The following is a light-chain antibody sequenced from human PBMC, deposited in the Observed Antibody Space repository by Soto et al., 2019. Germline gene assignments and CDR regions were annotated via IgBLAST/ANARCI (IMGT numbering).Light chain of an antibody. CDR2: EVT. CDR3: RSFAGGGNPVL. CDR1: SSDVGGYNY. J-gene: IGLJ2*01. V-gene: IGLV2-8*01. Sequence: QYVLTQPPSASGSLGQSVTISCTGTSSDVGGYNYVSWHQQHPGKAPKVMIYEVTKRPPGVPDRFSGSKSGNTASLTVSGLQAEDEADYYCRSFAGGGNPVLLGGGTKLTVL.